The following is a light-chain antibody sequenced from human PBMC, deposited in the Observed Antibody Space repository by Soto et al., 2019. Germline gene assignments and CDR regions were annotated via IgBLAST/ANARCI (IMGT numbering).Light chain of an antibody. V-gene: IGLV1-40*01. CDR3: QTFDSSLTISWV. CDR1: SSNIGRGYD. CDR2: GDS. Sequence: QSVLTQPPSVSGAPGQRVTISCTGSSSNIGRGYDVHWYQQFPGSAPRLLLSGDSNRPSGVPDRFSGSRSGTSASLAITGLQAEDKADYYCQTFDSSLTISWVFGGGTKLTVL. J-gene: IGLJ3*02.